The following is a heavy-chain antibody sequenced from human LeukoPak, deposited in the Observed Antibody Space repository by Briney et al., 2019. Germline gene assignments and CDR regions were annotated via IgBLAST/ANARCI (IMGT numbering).Heavy chain of an antibody. CDR3: ARGSGYSYGYPFDY. CDR1: GDSISNYY. D-gene: IGHD5-18*01. Sequence: SETLSLTCIVSGDSISNYYWSWIRQPAGKGLEWIGRIYTSGSTNYNPSLKSRVTMSVDTSKNQFSLKLTSVSAADTAVYYCARGSGYSYGYPFDYWGQGTLVTVSS. V-gene: IGHV4-4*07. CDR2: IYTSGST. J-gene: IGHJ4*02.